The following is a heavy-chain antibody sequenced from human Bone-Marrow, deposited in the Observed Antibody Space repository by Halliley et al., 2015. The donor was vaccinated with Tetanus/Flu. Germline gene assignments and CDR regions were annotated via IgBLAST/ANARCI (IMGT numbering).Heavy chain of an antibody. V-gene: IGHV1-18*01. D-gene: IGHD3-10*01. CDR3: VRIMPFGEFFEGAH. J-gene: IGHJ4*02. Sequence: QVQLVQSGAEVSKPGSSVKVSCKASGATFSSYAITWVRQAPGQGLEWMGWITGYTAVTNYARNFQGRITMSTDTSTNTGYMELRSLRSDDTAVYFCVRIMPFGEFFEGAHWGQGTLVIVSS. CDR2: ITGYTAVT. CDR1: GATFSSYA.